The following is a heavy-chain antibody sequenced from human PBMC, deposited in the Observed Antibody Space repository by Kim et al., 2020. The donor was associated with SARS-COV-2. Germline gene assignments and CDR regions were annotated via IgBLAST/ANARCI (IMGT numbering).Heavy chain of an antibody. V-gene: IGHV3-21*01. CDR3: ARDWGGIIAAAGSAYYFDY. Sequence: GGSLRLSCAASGFTFSSYSMNWVRQAPGKGLEWVSSISSSSSYIYYADSVKGRVTISRDNAKNSLYLQMNSLRAEDTAVYYCARDWGGIIAAAGSAYYFDYWGQETLVTVSS. CDR1: GFTFSSYS. CDR2: ISSSSSYI. J-gene: IGHJ4*02. D-gene: IGHD6-13*01.